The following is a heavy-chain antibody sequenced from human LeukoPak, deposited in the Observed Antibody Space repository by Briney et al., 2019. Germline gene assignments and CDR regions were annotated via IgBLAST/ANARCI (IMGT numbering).Heavy chain of an antibody. V-gene: IGHV4-59*01. CDR2: IYYSGST. CDR1: GGSISSYY. D-gene: IGHD2-8*01. CDR3: ARDFETNLDY. Sequence: PSETLSLTCTVSGGSISSYYWSWIRQPPGKGLEWMGYIYYSGSTNYNPSLKSRVTISVDTSKNQFSLKLSSVTAADTAVYYCARDFETNLDYWGQGTLVTVSS. J-gene: IGHJ4*02.